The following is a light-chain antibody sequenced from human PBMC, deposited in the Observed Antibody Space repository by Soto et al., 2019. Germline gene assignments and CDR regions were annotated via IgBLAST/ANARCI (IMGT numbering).Light chain of an antibody. CDR2: AVS. Sequence: QSALTQPASVSGSPGQSITISCTGTSRDVGRYNIVSWYQQHPGKAPKLMIYAVSDRPPGVSDRFSGSKSGITASLTISGLQTEDEADYYCISYTDGQSYLFGTGTKVTVL. CDR3: ISYTDGQSYL. J-gene: IGLJ1*01. V-gene: IGLV2-14*02. CDR1: SRDVGRYNI.